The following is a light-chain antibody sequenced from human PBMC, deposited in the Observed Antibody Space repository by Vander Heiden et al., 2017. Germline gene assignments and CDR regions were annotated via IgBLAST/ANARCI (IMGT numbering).Light chain of an antibody. CDR2: GNT. CDR1: SSNIGAGYG. V-gene: IGLV1-40*01. Sequence: QSLLTQPPSVSGPPGQRIIISCTGRSSNIGAGYGVHWYQQLPGTAPKLLIYGNTNRPSGVPDRFSGSKSGTSASLAITGLQAEDEADYYCQSYDSSLSVVFGGGTKLTVL. J-gene: IGLJ2*01. CDR3: QSYDSSLSVV.